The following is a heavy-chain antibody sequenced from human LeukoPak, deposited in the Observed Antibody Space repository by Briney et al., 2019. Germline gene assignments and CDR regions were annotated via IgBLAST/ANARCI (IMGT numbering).Heavy chain of an antibody. Sequence: SETLSLTCAVYGGSFSGYYWSWIRQPPGKGLEWIGEINHSGSTNYNPSLKSRVTISVDTSKNQFSLKLSSVTAADTAVYYCARERGEQWLVRGYYFDYWGQGTLVTVSS. V-gene: IGHV4-34*01. CDR3: ARERGEQWLVRGYYFDY. CDR2: INHSGST. D-gene: IGHD6-19*01. J-gene: IGHJ4*02. CDR1: GGSFSGYY.